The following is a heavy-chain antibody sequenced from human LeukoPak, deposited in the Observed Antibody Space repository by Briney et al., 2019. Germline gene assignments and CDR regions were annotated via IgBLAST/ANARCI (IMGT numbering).Heavy chain of an antibody. CDR3: AKGGIAVAEGPDY. CDR2: ISSSGSTI. V-gene: IGHV3-48*03. D-gene: IGHD6-19*01. Sequence: SGGSLRLSCAASGFTFSSYEMHWVRQAPGKGLEWVSYISSSGSTIYYADSVKGRFTISRDNAKNSLYLQMNSLRAEDMALYYCAKGGIAVAEGPDYWGQGTLVTVSS. CDR1: GFTFSSYE. J-gene: IGHJ4*02.